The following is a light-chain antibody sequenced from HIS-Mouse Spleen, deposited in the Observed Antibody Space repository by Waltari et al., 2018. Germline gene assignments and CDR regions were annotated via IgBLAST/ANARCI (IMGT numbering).Light chain of an antibody. J-gene: IGLJ2*01. Sequence: QSALTQPASVSGSPGQSINISCTGTSSVCGSYILVSWSQPHPGKAPQLMIYEGSKRPSGVSNRFSGSKSGNTASLTISGLQAEDEADYYCCSYAGSSIHVVFGGGTKLTVL. CDR2: EGS. V-gene: IGLV2-23*01. CDR3: CSYAGSSIHVV. CDR1: SSVCGSYIL.